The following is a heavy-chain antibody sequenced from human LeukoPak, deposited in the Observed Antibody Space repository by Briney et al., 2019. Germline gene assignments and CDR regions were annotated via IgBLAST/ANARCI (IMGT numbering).Heavy chain of an antibody. Sequence: EGFLTLSCAASGFTFSSLTLNWVRQAPGKGLEWVASISSNNYKWYADSVKGRFTISRDNAKNSLYLQMNSLRTDDTAVYYCARERAPGVGRHYDYWGQGTLVTVSS. CDR2: ISSNNYK. J-gene: IGHJ4*02. CDR1: GFTFSSLT. D-gene: IGHD7-27*01. V-gene: IGHV3-21*01. CDR3: ARERAPGVGRHYDY.